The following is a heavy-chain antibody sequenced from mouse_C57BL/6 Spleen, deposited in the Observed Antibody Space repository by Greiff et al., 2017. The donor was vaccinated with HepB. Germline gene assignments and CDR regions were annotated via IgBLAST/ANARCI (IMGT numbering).Heavy chain of an antibody. D-gene: IGHD1-1*01. J-gene: IGHJ2*01. Sequence: QVQLQQPGAELVMPGASVKLSCKASGYTFTSYWMHWVKQRPGQGLEWIGEIDPSDSYTNYNQKFKGKSTLTVDKSSSTAYMQLSSLTSEDSAVYYCARSYGSSFCFDDWGQGTTLTVAS. CDR1: GYTFTSYW. V-gene: IGHV1-69*01. CDR3: ARSYGSSFCFDD. CDR2: IDPSDSYT.